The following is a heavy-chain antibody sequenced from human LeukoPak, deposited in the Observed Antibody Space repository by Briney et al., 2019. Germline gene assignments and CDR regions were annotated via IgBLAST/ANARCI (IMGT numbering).Heavy chain of an antibody. J-gene: IGHJ4*02. CDR3: ARGQPTYDYVWGSYRYYYFDY. Sequence: QTGGSLRLSCAASGFSFSDYWMSWVRQAPAMGPEWVANIKPDGSDKYYLDSVKGRFTISRDNAKNALYLQMNSLRAEDTAVYYCARGQPTYDYVWGSYRYYYFDYWGQGTLVTVSS. D-gene: IGHD3-16*02. V-gene: IGHV3-7*01. CDR1: GFSFSDYW. CDR2: IKPDGSDK.